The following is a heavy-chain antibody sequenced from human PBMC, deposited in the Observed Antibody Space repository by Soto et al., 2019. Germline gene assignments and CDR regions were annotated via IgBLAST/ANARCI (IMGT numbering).Heavy chain of an antibody. D-gene: IGHD3-10*01. V-gene: IGHV3-23*01. CDR2: INNNGDRT. CDR3: AKINYYGSGGAI. CDR1: GFTFTTYI. J-gene: IGHJ4*02. Sequence: EVHLLESGGGLVQPRGSLRLSCEASGFTFTTYIMSWVRQAPGKGLEWVSSINNNGDRTYYADSVKGRFTISRDNSKNTMYLQLNSLRAEDTALYFCAKINYYGSGGAIWGQGALVVVFS.